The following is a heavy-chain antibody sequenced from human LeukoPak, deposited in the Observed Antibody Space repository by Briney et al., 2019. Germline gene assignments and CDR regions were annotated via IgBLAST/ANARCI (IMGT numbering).Heavy chain of an antibody. V-gene: IGHV4-31*03. CDR2: IYYSGST. D-gene: IGHD6-19*01. Sequence: SETLSLTCTVSGGSISSGGYYWSWIRQHPGKGLEWIGYIYYSGSTYYNPSLKSRVTISVDTSKNQFSLKLSSVTAADTAVYYCAREAIAGYSSGWASGMDVWGQGTTVTVSS. CDR3: AREAIAGYSSGWASGMDV. J-gene: IGHJ6*02. CDR1: GGSISSGGYY.